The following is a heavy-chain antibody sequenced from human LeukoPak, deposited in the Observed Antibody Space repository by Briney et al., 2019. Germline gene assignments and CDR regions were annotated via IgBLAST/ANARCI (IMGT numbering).Heavy chain of an antibody. J-gene: IGHJ4*02. CDR1: GGSISSYY. V-gene: IGHV4-59*01. CDR2: IYYSGST. Sequence: SETLSLTCTVSGGSISSYYWSWIRQPPGKGLEWIGYIYYSGSTNYNPSLKSRVTISVDTSKNQFSLKPSSVTAADTAVYYCARRGGTMEHFDYWGQGNLVTVSS. D-gene: IGHD3-10*01. CDR3: ARRGGTMEHFDY.